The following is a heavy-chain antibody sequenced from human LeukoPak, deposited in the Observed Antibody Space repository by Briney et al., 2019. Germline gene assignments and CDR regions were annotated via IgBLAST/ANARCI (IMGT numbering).Heavy chain of an antibody. CDR3: ARDLDAFDI. CDR1: GGSMSSSSYY. J-gene: IGHJ3*02. V-gene: IGHV4-39*07. CDR2: IYYSGST. Sequence: SETLSLTCTVSGGSMSSSSYYWGWIRQPPGKGLEWIGSIYYSGSTYYNPSLKSRVTISVDTSKNQFSLKLSSVTAADTAVYYCARDLDAFDIWGQGTMVTVSS.